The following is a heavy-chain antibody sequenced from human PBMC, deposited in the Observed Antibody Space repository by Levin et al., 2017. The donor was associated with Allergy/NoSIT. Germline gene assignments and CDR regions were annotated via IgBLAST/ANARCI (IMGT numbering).Heavy chain of an antibody. J-gene: IGHJ3*02. D-gene: IGHD4-23*01. CDR2: IFYTGRT. CDR1: GYSISGSTYY. V-gene: IGHV4-39*01. CDR3: ARRLGGNSDAFDI. Sequence: SETLSLTCTVSGYSISGSTYYWGWIRQPPGKGLEWIGNIFYTGRTYYNPSLKSRLTISVDTSKNQFSLKLSSVTAADTAVFYCARRLGGNSDAFDIWGQGTMVTVSS.